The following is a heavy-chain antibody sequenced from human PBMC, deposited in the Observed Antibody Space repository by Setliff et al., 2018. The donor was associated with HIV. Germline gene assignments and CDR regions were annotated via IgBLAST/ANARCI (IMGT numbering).Heavy chain of an antibody. CDR2: VYRSGST. V-gene: IGHV4-39*01. Sequence: NPSETLSLTCTVSGGSIYSGAYYWAWIRQHPGKGLEWLATVYRSGSTYYNPSLRGRVTMSIDTSKNQFSLQLTSVTAADTAVYFCARLWLHFGDDLPRFDPWGQGILVTVSS. CDR1: GGSIYSGAYY. J-gene: IGHJ5*02. D-gene: IGHD4-17*01. CDR3: ARLWLHFGDDLPRFDP.